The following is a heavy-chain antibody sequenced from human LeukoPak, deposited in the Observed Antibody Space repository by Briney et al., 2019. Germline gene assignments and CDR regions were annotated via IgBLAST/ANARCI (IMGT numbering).Heavy chain of an antibody. D-gene: IGHD2-21*02. V-gene: IGHV3-15*01. Sequence: GGSLRLSCEASGFTFSNAWMSWVRQAPGKGREWVGRIKSKTDGGTTDYAAPVKGRFTISRDDSKNTVYLQMNSLKTEDTAVYYCTTVCCGGDSAHYWGQGTLVTVSS. CDR1: GFTFSNAW. J-gene: IGHJ4*02. CDR2: IKSKTDGGTT. CDR3: TTVCCGGDSAHY.